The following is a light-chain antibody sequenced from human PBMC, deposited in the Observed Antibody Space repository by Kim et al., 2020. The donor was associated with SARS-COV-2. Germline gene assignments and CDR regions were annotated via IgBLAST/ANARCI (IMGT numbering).Light chain of an antibody. V-gene: IGLV6-57*01. CDR3: QSYNDKSWV. CDR1: SGSIASDF. Sequence: GKTVIIPCNRSSGSIASDFVQWFQQRPGSSPTTVIYGDQERPAGVPDRFSGSVDTSSNSASLTISGLKNEDEADYFCQSYNDKSWVFGGGTQLTVL. CDR2: GDQ. J-gene: IGLJ3*02.